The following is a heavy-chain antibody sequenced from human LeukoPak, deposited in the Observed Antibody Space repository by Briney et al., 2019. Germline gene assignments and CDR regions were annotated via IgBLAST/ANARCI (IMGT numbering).Heavy chain of an antibody. D-gene: IGHD3-10*01. Sequence: NTSETLSLTCTVSGGSINSYYWSWIRQPAGKGLEWIGRIYTSGSTNYNPSLKSRVTISVDTSKNQFSLKLSSVTAADTAVYYCARTTIVRGTYYMDVWGKGTTVTISS. J-gene: IGHJ6*03. CDR2: IYTSGST. CDR3: ARTTIVRGTYYMDV. V-gene: IGHV4-4*07. CDR1: GGSINSYY.